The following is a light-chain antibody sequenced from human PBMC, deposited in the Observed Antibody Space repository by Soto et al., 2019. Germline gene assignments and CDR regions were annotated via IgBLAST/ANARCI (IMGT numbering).Light chain of an antibody. J-gene: IGKJ2*01. Sequence: DIQMTQSPSSLSASVGDRVTITCRASQSIIFYLNWYQQKPGQAPRLLIYAASNLQSGVPSRFSGSGSGTEFALTISSLQPEAFATYFCQHSYTTPVYTFGQGTKLEIK. CDR1: QSIIFY. V-gene: IGKV1-39*01. CDR3: QHSYTTPVYT. CDR2: AAS.